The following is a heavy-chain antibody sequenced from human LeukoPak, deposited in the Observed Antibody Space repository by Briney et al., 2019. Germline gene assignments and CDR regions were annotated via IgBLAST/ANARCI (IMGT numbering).Heavy chain of an antibody. V-gene: IGHV4-59*12. D-gene: IGHD5-24*01. CDR2: IYYSGST. CDR3: ARGDGGWIFDY. Sequence: SETLSLTCTVSGGSIRSYYWSWIRQPPGKGLEWIGYIYYSGSTNYNPSLKSRVTISVDKSKNQFSLKLSSVTAADTAVYYCARGDGGWIFDYWGQGTLVTVSS. CDR1: GGSIRSYY. J-gene: IGHJ4*02.